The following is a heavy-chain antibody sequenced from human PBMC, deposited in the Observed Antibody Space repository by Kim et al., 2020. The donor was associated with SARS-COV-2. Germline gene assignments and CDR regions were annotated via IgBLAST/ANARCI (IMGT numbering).Heavy chain of an antibody. CDR1: GGSFSGYY. V-gene: IGHV4-34*01. D-gene: IGHD3-10*01. CDR2: INHSGGT. Sequence: SETLSLTCAVYGGSFSGYYWIWIRQSPGKGLEWVGEINHSGGTNYNPSLKSRVTMSADTSQNQFSLKLTSLTAADTAVYYCARGGGHYSGSGSYVNYWGQGTLVTVSS. CDR3: ARGGGHYSGSGSYVNY. J-gene: IGHJ4*02.